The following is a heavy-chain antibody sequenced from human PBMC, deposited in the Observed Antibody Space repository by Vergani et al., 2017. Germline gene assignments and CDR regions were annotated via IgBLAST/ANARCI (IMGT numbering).Heavy chain of an antibody. CDR2: ISSSRSYI. CDR3: ARPYYYDSSGYYARRDAFDI. D-gene: IGHD3-22*01. V-gene: IGHV3-21*01. J-gene: IGHJ3*02. CDR1: GFTFSSYS. Sequence: EVQLVESGGGLVKPGGSLRLSCAASGFTFSSYSMNWVRQAPGKGLEWVSSISSSRSYIYYADSVQGRFTISRDNAKNSLYLQMNSLRAEDTAVYYCARPYYYDSSGYYARRDAFDIWGQGTMVTVSS.